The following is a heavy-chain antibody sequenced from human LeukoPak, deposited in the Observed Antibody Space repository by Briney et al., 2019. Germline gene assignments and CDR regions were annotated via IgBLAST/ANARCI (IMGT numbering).Heavy chain of an antibody. CDR2: IYYSGNT. V-gene: IGHV4-4*02. D-gene: IGHD2-15*01. Sequence: SGTLSLTCAVSGTSISRTNWWCWVRQTPGKGLEWIGEIYYSGNTNYNPSLKSRVTISIDKSKNQFSLNLTSVTAADTAVYYCARDQDIVVHQPSYWGQGTLVTVSS. CDR1: GTSISRTNW. J-gene: IGHJ4*02. CDR3: ARDQDIVVHQPSY.